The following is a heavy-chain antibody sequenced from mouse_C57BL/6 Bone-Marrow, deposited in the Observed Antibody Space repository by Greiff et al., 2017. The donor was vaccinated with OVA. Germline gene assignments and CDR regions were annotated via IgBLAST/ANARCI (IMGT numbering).Heavy chain of an antibody. V-gene: IGHV14-4*01. Sequence: VQLQQSGAELVRPGASVKLSCTASGFNIKDDYMHWVKQRPEQGLEWIGWIDPENGDTEYASKFQGKATITADPASNTAYLQLSSLTSEDTAVYYCTTRDYGSSLWFAYWGQGTLVTVSA. CDR1: GFNIKDDY. J-gene: IGHJ3*01. D-gene: IGHD1-1*01. CDR2: IDPENGDT. CDR3: TTRDYGSSLWFAY.